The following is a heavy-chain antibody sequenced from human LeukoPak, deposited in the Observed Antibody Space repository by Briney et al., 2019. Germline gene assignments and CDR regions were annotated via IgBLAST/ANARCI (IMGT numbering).Heavy chain of an antibody. CDR1: GFTFSSYA. CDR2: ISYDGSNK. J-gene: IGHJ4*02. D-gene: IGHD6-13*01. V-gene: IGHV3-30-3*01. CDR3: APRPGIAAAGTGRDFDY. Sequence: PGGSLRLSCAASGFTFSSYAMHWVRQAPGKGLEWVAVISYDGSNKYYADSVKGRFTISRDNSKNTLYLQMNSLRAEDTAVYYCAPRPGIAAAGTGRDFDYWGQGTLVTVSS.